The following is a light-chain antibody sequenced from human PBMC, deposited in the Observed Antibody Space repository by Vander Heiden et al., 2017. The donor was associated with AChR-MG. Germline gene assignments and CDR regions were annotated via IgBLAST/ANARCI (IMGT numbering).Light chain of an antibody. J-gene: IGLJ2*01. V-gene: IGLV2-14*01. CDR3: CSYTDTSTLNWL. Sequence: QSALTQPASVSGSPGQSITNSCTGTTSDIGGYNYVSWYQQHPGGAPKLIIYGVSNRPSGVSHRFSGSKSGNTASLTISGLQAEDEAAYYCCSYTDTSTLNWLFGGGTKLTVL. CDR1: TSDIGGYNY. CDR2: GVS.